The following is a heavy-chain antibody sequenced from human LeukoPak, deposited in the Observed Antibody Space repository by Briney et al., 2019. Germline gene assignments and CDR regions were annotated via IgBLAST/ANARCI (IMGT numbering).Heavy chain of an antibody. Sequence: GGSLRLSCAASGFTISSYAMSWVRQAPGKGLEWVSAISGGGGSTYYADSVKGRFTISRDNSKNTLYLQMNSLRAEDTAVYYCAKDELVDTAIVTDGYWGQGTLDTVSS. CDR2: ISGGGGST. V-gene: IGHV3-23*01. D-gene: IGHD5-18*01. CDR1: GFTISSYA. J-gene: IGHJ4*02. CDR3: AKDELVDTAIVTDGY.